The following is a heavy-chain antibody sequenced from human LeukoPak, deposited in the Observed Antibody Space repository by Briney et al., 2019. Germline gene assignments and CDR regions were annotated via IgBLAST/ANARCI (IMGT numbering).Heavy chain of an antibody. Sequence: GGSLRLSCADSGFTFSSYAMHWVRQAPGKGLEWVAVISYDGSNKYYADSVKGRFTISRDNSKNTLYLQMNSLRAEDTAVYYCAREHYYDSSGYYPHFDYWGQGTLVTVSS. CDR3: AREHYYDSSGYYPHFDY. D-gene: IGHD3-22*01. CDR1: GFTFSSYA. CDR2: ISYDGSNK. J-gene: IGHJ4*02. V-gene: IGHV3-30-3*01.